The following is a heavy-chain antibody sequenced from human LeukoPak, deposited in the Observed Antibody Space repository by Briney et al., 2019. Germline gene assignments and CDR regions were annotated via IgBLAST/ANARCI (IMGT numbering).Heavy chain of an antibody. V-gene: IGHV3-23*01. D-gene: IGHD1-14*01. CDR1: GFTFSSYA. J-gene: IGHJ3*02. Sequence: GGSLRLSCAASGFTFSSYAMSWVRQAPGKGLEWVSAISGSGGSTYYADSVKGRFTISRDNAKNSLYLQMNSLRAEDTAVYYCARGGSPGAFDIWGQGTMVTVSS. CDR2: ISGSGGST. CDR3: ARGGSPGAFDI.